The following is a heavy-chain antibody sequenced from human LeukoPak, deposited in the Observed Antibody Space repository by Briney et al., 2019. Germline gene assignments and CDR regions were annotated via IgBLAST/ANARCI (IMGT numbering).Heavy chain of an antibody. J-gene: IGHJ4*02. CDR2: ISSSSSYI. Sequence: PGGSLRLSCAASGFTFSSYSMNWVRQAPGKGLEWVSSISSSSSYIYYADSVKGRFTISRDNAKNSLYLQMNSLRAEDTAVYYCAREAGHLQLWLIDWGQGTLVTVSS. CDR3: AREAGHLQLWLID. D-gene: IGHD5-18*01. V-gene: IGHV3-21*01. CDR1: GFTFSSYS.